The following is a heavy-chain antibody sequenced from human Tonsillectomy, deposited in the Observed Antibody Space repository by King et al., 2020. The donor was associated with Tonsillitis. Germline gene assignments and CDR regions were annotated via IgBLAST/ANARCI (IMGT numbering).Heavy chain of an antibody. CDR2: IYHSGST. D-gene: IGHD3-22*01. J-gene: IGHJ5*02. Sequence: QLQESGPGLVKPSETLSLTCAVSGYSISSGYYWGWIRQPPGKGLEWIGSIYHSGSTYYNPSLKSRVTISVDTSKNQFSLRLSSVTAADTAVYYCARRHYYDSSGISPYNWFDPWGQGTLVTVS. V-gene: IGHV4-38-2*01. CDR3: ARRHYYDSSGISPYNWFDP. CDR1: GYSISSGYY.